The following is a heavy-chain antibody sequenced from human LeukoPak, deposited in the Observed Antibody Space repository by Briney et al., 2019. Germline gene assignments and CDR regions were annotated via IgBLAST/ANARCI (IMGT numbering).Heavy chain of an antibody. Sequence: SETLSLTCTVSGGSISSSSFYWGWIRQPPGKGLEWIGTIYYSGSTYYNPSLKSRVTISVDTSKNQFSLKLSSVTAADTAVYYCARDMGPKEYYYDSSGYSNWFDPWGQGTLVTVSS. J-gene: IGHJ5*02. CDR3: ARDMGPKEYYYDSSGYSNWFDP. CDR2: IYYSGST. CDR1: GGSISSSSFY. D-gene: IGHD3-22*01. V-gene: IGHV4-39*07.